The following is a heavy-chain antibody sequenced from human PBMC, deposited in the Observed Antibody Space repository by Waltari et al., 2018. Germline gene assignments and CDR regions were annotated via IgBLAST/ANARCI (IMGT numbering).Heavy chain of an antibody. V-gene: IGHV1-2*02. Sequence: QVQLVQSGAEVKKPGSSVKVSCKASGGTFSSYAISWVRQAPGQGLEWRGGIIPNRGGTNYAQKFQGRVTMTRDTSISTAYGELSRLRSDDTAVYYCAREVLLVGGGWFDPWGQGTLVTVSS. J-gene: IGHJ5*02. D-gene: IGHD1-26*01. CDR3: AREVLLVGGGWFDP. CDR1: GGTFSSYA. CDR2: IIPNRGGT.